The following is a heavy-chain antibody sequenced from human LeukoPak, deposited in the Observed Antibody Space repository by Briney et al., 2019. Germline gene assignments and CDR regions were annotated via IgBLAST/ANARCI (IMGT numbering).Heavy chain of an antibody. D-gene: IGHD2-2*01. CDR2: IRYDGSNK. V-gene: IGHV3-30*02. Sequence: GGSLRLSCAASGFTFSTYGMHWVRQAPGKGLEWVAFIRYDGSNKDYADSVKGRFTISRDNSKNTLYLQMNSLRAEDTAVYYCAKGYCSSTSCYALDYWGQGTLVTVSS. J-gene: IGHJ4*02. CDR3: AKGYCSSTSCYALDY. CDR1: GFTFSTYG.